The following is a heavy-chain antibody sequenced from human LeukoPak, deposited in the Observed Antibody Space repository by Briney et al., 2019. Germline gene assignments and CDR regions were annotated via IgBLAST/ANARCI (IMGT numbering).Heavy chain of an antibody. V-gene: IGHV3-23*01. CDR3: ARTYDFWSGYYPDY. CDR1: GFPFSKAW. J-gene: IGHJ4*02. Sequence: GGSLRLSCAVFGSGFPFSKAWMSWVRQAPGKGLEWVSSISGNGAHPYYADSVRGRFTISRDNSKNTLYLQMNSLRAEDTAVYYCARTYDFWSGYYPDYWGQGTLVTVSS. D-gene: IGHD3-3*01. CDR2: ISGNGAHP.